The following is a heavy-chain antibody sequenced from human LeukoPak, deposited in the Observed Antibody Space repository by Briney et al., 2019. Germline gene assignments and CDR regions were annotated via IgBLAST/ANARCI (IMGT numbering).Heavy chain of an antibody. CDR2: INHSGST. V-gene: IGHV4-34*01. CDR3: ARGGHRYYYYYMDV. CDR1: GGSFSGYY. Sequence: PSETLSLTCAVYGGSFSGYYWSWIRQPPGKGLEWIGEINHSGSTNYNPSLKSRVTTSVDTSKNQISLKLSSVTAADTAVYYCARGGHRYYYYYMDVWGKGTTVTVSS. J-gene: IGHJ6*03.